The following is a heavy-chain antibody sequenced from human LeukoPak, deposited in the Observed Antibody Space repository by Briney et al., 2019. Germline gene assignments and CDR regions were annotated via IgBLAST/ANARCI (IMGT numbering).Heavy chain of an antibody. V-gene: IGHV4-34*01. D-gene: IGHD3-10*01. J-gene: IGHJ6*03. CDR2: INHSGST. CDR1: GGSFSGYY. CDR3: ARVPMVRGVIRRYYYYMDV. Sequence: SETLSLTCAVYGGSFSGYYWSWIRQPPGKGLEWIGEINHSGSTNYNPSLKSRVTISVDTSKNQFSLKLSSVTAADTAVYYCARVPMVRGVIRRYYYYMDVWGKGTTVTVSS.